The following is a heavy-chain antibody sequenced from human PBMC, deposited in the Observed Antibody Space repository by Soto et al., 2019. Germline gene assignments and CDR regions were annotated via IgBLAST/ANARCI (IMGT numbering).Heavy chain of an antibody. CDR2: IGTTGHP. J-gene: IGHJ5*01. CDR3: ARGSSGWYADLDS. V-gene: IGHV3-13*05. D-gene: IGHD6-19*01. CDR1: GFMFEKYD. Sequence: EVQLVESGGGLMRPGGSLRLSCTASGFMFEKYDMHWVRQRAGKGLEWVAAIGTTGHPYYPGSAKGLFNISRENVKNSLFLQVNDLKAGDTAVYYCARGSSGWYADLDSWGHGTLVTVSA.